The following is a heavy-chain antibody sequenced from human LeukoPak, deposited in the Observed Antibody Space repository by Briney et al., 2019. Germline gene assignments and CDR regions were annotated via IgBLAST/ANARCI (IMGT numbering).Heavy chain of an antibody. Sequence: SVKVSCKASGGTFSSYAISWVRQAPGQGLEWMGGIIPIFGTANYAQKFQGRVTITTDESTSTAYMELSSLRSEDTAEYYCARLDRGSSTTNDAFDIWGQGTMVTVSS. D-gene: IGHD1-26*01. CDR1: GGTFSSYA. V-gene: IGHV1-69*05. CDR3: ARLDRGSSTTNDAFDI. CDR2: IIPIFGTA. J-gene: IGHJ3*02.